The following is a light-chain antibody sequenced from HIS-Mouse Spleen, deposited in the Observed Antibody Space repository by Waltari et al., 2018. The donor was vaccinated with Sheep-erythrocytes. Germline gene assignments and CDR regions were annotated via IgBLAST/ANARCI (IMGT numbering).Light chain of an antibody. CDR1: QGISSA. J-gene: IGKJ1*01. Sequence: AIQLTQSPSSLSAYVGDRVTINCRASQGISSALAWYQQKPGKAPKLLIYDASSLESGVPSRFSGSGSGTDFTLTISSLQPEDFATYYCQQFKNYPRTFGQGTKVEIK. CDR2: DAS. CDR3: QQFKNYPRT. V-gene: IGKV1D-13*01.